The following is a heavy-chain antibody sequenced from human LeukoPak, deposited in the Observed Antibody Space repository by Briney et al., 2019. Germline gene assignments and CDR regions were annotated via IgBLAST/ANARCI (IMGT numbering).Heavy chain of an antibody. D-gene: IGHD2-21*01. CDR1: GYTFTGYY. CDR3: ARGAYCGGDCYLGAFDI. V-gene: IGHV1-2*02. Sequence: ASVKVSCKASGYTFTGYYMHWVRQAPGQGLEWMGWINPNSGGTNHAQRFQGRVTMTRDTSISTAYMELSRLRSDDTAVYYCARGAYCGGDCYLGAFDIWGQGTMVTVSS. J-gene: IGHJ3*02. CDR2: INPNSGGT.